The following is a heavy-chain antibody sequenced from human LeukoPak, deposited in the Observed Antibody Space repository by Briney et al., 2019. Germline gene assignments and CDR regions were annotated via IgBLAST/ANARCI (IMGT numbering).Heavy chain of an antibody. CDR1: GGTFSSYA. V-gene: IGHV1-69*13. CDR2: IIPIFGTA. J-gene: IGHJ4*02. D-gene: IGHD6-19*01. Sequence: ASVKVSCKASGGTFSSYAISWVRQAPGRGLEWMGGIIPIFGTANYAQKFQGRVTITADESTSTAYMELSSLRSEDTAVYYCASRVAGTIDYWGQGTLVTVSS. CDR3: ASRVAGTIDY.